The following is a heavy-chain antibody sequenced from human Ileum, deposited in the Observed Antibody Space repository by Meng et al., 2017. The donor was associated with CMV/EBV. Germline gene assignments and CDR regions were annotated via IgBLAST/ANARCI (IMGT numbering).Heavy chain of an antibody. CDR3: ARGLYYDFWGGFSANDY. V-gene: IGHV1-8*01. CDR1: GYTFTSYD. CDR2: MNPNSGNT. D-gene: IGHD3-3*01. J-gene: IGHJ4*02. Sequence: ASAKVSCKASGYTFTSYDINWVRQATGQGLEWMGWMNPNSGNTGYAQKFQGRVTMTWYTSISTAYMELSSLESEYTAVYYCARGLYYDFWGGFSANDYWGQETLVTVSS.